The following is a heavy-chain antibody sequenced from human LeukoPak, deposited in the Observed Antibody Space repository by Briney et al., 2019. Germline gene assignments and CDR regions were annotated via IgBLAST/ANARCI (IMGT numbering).Heavy chain of an antibody. CDR2: IYYSGST. V-gene: IGHV4-59*01. CDR3: ARLLISGDLDY. J-gene: IGHJ4*02. D-gene: IGHD2-8*01. Sequence: SETLSLTCTVSGSSISNYYWSWIRQPPGKGLEWIGYIYYSGSTNYNPSLKSRVTISVDTSKNQFSLKLSSVTAADTAVYYCARLLISGDLDYWGQGTLVTVSS. CDR1: GSSISNYY.